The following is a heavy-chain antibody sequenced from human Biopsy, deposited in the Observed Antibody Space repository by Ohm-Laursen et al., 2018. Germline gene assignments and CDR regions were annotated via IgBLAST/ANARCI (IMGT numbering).Heavy chain of an antibody. CDR2: IYSGGNT. V-gene: IGHV4-61*01. CDR1: GDSLSSGPDN. D-gene: IGHD6-19*01. CDR3: ARGRRTSGWPYFAN. Sequence: SDTLSLTCTVSGDSLSSGPDNWSWIRQPPGQGLEYIGFIYSGGNTNYNPSLQNRVTMSVDTSKNQFSLKPSSVIAADTAVYYCARGRRTSGWPYFANWGQGTLVIVSS. J-gene: IGHJ4*02.